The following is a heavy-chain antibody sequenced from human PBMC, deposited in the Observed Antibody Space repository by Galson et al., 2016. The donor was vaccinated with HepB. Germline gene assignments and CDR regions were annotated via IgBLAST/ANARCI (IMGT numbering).Heavy chain of an antibody. CDR1: GFTFGAYA. CDR2: ISSDGRIE. V-gene: IGHV3-30*04. D-gene: IGHD3-3*01. CDR3: ARDWLILGVDIIRGFDY. J-gene: IGHJ4*02. Sequence: SLRLSCAASGFTFGAYAMHWVRQAPGKGLDWVAVISSDGRIEHFADSVKGRFTISRDNSKNTVYLHMNTLRTEGTAVYYCARDWLILGVDIIRGFDYWGQGTLVTVSS.